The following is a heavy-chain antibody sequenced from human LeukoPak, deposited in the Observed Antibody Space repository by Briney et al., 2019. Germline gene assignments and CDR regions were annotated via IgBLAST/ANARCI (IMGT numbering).Heavy chain of an antibody. J-gene: IGHJ4*02. V-gene: IGHV3-21*01. D-gene: IGHD6-13*01. Sequence: GGSLRLSCAASGFTFSNFAMTWVRQAPGKGLEWVSSIVGSSSTYYADSLKGRFTISRDDAKNSLYLQMNSLRAEDTAVYYCARIGAGSSRDYWGQGTLVTVSS. CDR1: GFTFSNFA. CDR3: ARIGAGSSRDY. CDR2: IVGSSST.